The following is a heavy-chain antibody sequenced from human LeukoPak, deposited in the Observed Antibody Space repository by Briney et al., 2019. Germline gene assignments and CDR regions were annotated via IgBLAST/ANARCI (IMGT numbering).Heavy chain of an antibody. CDR3: AKRLGLGYWSGGSCPDAFDI. Sequence: SGTLSLTCAVSGGSISSSNWWSWVRQPPGKGLEWIGEIYHSGSTNYNPSLKSRVTISVDKSKNQFSLKLSSVTAADTAVYYCAKRLGLGYWSGGSCPDAFDIWGQGTMVNVSS. CDR1: GGSISSSNW. D-gene: IGHD2-15*01. CDR2: IYHSGST. J-gene: IGHJ3*02. V-gene: IGHV4-4*02.